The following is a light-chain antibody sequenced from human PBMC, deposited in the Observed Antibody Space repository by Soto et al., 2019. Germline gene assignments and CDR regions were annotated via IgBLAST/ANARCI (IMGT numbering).Light chain of an antibody. J-gene: IGLJ1*01. CDR3: CAYTSSGTRF. Sequence: QSVLTQPASVSGSPGQSITISCTGTSSDVGGYNYVSWYQQYPGKAPQLMIYEVSNRPSGVSNRFSGSKSGNTASLTISGLQAEDEADYYCCAYTSSGTRFFGTGTKVTVL. CDR2: EVS. CDR1: SSDVGGYNY. V-gene: IGLV2-14*01.